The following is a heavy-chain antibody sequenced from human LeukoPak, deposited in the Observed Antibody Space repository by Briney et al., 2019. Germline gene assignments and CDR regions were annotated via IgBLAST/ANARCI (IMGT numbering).Heavy chain of an antibody. V-gene: IGHV1-2*02. D-gene: IGHD3-22*01. Sequence: GASVKVSCKASGYTFTGYYMHWVRQAPGQGLEWMGWINPNSGGTNYAQKFQGRVTMARDTSISTAYMELSRLRSDDTAVYYCARDAYYYDSSGSNAFDIWGQGTMVTVSS. CDR3: ARDAYYYDSSGSNAFDI. J-gene: IGHJ3*02. CDR1: GYTFTGYY. CDR2: INPNSGGT.